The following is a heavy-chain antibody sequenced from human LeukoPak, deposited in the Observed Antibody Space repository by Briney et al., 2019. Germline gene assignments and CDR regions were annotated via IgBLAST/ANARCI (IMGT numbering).Heavy chain of an antibody. V-gene: IGHV3-7*03. D-gene: IGHD6-13*01. J-gene: IGHJ4*02. CDR1: GFTFKTFW. CDR2: IKQEGGEK. CDR3: ARGPTGSWFAFYY. Sequence: PGGSLRLSFAASGFTFKTFWMSWVRQVPGRGLEWVANIKQEGGEKYYVDSVKGRFTISRDNARNSLYLQMNSLRAEDTAVYYCARGPTGSWFAFYYWGQGTPVTVSS.